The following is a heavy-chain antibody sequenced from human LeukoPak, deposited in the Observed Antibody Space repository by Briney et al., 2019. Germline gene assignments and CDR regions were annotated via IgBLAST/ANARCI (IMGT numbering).Heavy chain of an antibody. J-gene: IGHJ6*02. CDR3: ARFGVDYDMDV. CDR2: IHYTGKP. Sequence: PSETLSLTCSVSGDSISGHYWTWIRQPRGKGLEWIGQIHYTGKPDYNPSLKSRITISVDTSKNQVSLQVSSVTAADSAIYYCARFGVDYDMDVWGHGTTVTVFS. D-gene: IGHD3-16*01. V-gene: IGHV4-59*11. CDR1: GDSISGHY.